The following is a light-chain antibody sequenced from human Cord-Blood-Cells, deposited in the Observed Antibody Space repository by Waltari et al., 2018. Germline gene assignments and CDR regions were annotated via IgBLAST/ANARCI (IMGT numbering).Light chain of an antibody. CDR3: SSYTSSSTWV. CDR1: SSDVGGYNY. J-gene: IGLJ3*02. V-gene: IGLV2-14*01. Sequence: QSALTQPASVSGSPGQSITISCTGTSSDVGGYNYVSWYQQHPGKAPNLMIYDVSKRPSGVANRFSGSKSCNTASLTISGLQAEDEADYYCSSYTSSSTWVFGGGTKLTVL. CDR2: DVS.